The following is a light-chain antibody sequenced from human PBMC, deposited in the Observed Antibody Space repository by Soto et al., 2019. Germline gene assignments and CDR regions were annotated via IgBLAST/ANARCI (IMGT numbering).Light chain of an antibody. Sequence: DIQMTQSPSSLSASVGDRLTITCRASQSISSYLNWYQQKPGKAPKLLIYAASSLQSGVPSRFSGSGSGTEFTLTISSLQPEDFATYYCQQSYNAPITFGQGTRLEIK. CDR2: AAS. CDR1: QSISSY. V-gene: IGKV1-39*01. J-gene: IGKJ5*01. CDR3: QQSYNAPIT.